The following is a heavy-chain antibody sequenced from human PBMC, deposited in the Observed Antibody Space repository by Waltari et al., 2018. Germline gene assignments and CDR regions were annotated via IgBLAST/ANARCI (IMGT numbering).Heavy chain of an antibody. D-gene: IGHD3-3*01. V-gene: IGHV3-30*02. CDR3: AKDRRDFWSGYYSVDY. CDR2: IRYDGTYK. CDR1: GFTFNANG. J-gene: IGHJ4*02. Sequence: QVQLVESGGGVVQPGESLRLSCATSGFTFNANGMHWVRQAPGKALEWLAFIRYDGTYKKYVDSVKGRFTISRDNFENTVNLQMSSLRIEDTAVYYCAKDRRDFWSGYYSVDYWGQGTLVTVSS.